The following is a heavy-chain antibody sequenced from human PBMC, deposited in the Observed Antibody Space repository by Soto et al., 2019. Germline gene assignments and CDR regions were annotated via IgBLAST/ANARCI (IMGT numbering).Heavy chain of an antibody. D-gene: IGHD6-19*01. CDR2: IYHSGST. CDR1: GGSISSRNW. J-gene: IGHJ4*02. V-gene: IGHV4-4*02. CDR3: ATLYGSGWYVY. Sequence: SETLSLTFAISGGSISSRNWWRWFRQPPGKGLEWIGEIYHSGSTNYNPSLKSRVTISVDTSVNQFSLKLSSVTAADTALFYCATLYGSGWYVYWGQGTLVTVSS.